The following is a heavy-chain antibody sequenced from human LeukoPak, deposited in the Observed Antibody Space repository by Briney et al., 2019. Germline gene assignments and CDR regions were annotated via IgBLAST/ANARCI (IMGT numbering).Heavy chain of an antibody. J-gene: IGHJ5*02. D-gene: IGHD3-22*01. CDR1: GYSISSGYY. Sequence: SETLSLTCIVSGYSISSGYYCGWTRQPPGKGLEWIGSIYHSGSTYYNPSLKSRVTISIDTSTNQFSLKLSSVTAADTAVYYCARGVTMIGRLRFDPWGQGTLVTVSS. V-gene: IGHV4-38-2*02. CDR3: ARGVTMIGRLRFDP. CDR2: IYHSGST.